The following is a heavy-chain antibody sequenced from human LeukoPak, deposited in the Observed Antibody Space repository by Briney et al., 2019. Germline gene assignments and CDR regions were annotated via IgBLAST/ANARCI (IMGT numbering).Heavy chain of an antibody. V-gene: IGHV1-46*01. CDR1: GDTFTNYY. D-gene: IGHD3-10*01. J-gene: IGHJ4*02. CDR2: INPNGIST. Sequence: GASVKVSCKASGDTFTNYYVHWVRQAPGQGLEWLGLINPNGISTNYAQRFQGRVTMTRDTSTGTVYMELSSLISDDTALYYCVREFRGGDFDYWGQGTLVTVSS. CDR3: VREFRGGDFDY.